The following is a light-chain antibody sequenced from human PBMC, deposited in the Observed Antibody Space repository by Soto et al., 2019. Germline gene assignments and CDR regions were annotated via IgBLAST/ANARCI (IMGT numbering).Light chain of an antibody. Sequence: DIVMTQSPDSLTVSLGERATINCKSSQSVLYNSNNKNYLAWYQQKPGQPPNVLIYWASTRESGVPDRFSGSGSGTDFTLTISSLQAEDVAVYYCQQYYNTPITFGQGTRLEIK. CDR3: QQYYNTPIT. CDR2: WAS. J-gene: IGKJ5*01. V-gene: IGKV4-1*01. CDR1: QSVLYNSNNKNY.